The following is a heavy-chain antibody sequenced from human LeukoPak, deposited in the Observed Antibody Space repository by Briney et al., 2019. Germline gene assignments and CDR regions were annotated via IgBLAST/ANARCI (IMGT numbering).Heavy chain of an antibody. CDR1: GFTFSSYE. V-gene: IGHV4-34*01. D-gene: IGHD3-10*01. Sequence: LRLSCAASGFTFSSYEMNWVRQPPGKGLEWIGEINHSGSTNYNPSLKSRVTISVDTSKNQFSLKLSSVTAADTAVYYCARPNQSYYYGSGSYQYWGQGTLVTVSS. J-gene: IGHJ4*02. CDR3: ARPNQSYYYGSGSYQY. CDR2: INHSGST.